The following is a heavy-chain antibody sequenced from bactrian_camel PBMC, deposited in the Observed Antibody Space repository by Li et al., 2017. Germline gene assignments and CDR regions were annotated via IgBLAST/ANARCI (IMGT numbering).Heavy chain of an antibody. V-gene: IGHV3S10*01. Sequence: DVQLVESGGGLVQPGGSLRLSCVASGLPFSTYAMSWVRQAPGKEPQWVSSLYNDSNAHYTDSVKGRFTISQDNSKNMVFLEMANLLPEDTAMYYCAARDRGVAVGHGLTVSSGHWRRRRAGVGCALHSDFALWGQGTQVTVS. D-gene: IGHD5*01. CDR1: GLPFSTYA. CDR2: LYNDSNA. CDR3: AARDRGVAVGHGLTVSSGHWRRRRAGVGCALHSDFAL. J-gene: IGHJ4*01.